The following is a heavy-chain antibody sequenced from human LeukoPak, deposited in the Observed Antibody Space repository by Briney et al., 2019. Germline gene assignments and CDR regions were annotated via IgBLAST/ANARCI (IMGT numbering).Heavy chain of an antibody. CDR1: GFTFSSYA. CDR3: AKSWENTYYYDSSGYYYFDY. J-gene: IGHJ4*02. V-gene: IGHV3-23*01. D-gene: IGHD3-22*01. CDR2: ISGSGGST. Sequence: AGGSLRLSCAASGFTFSSYAMSWVRQAPGKGLEWVSAISGSGGSTYYADSVKGRFTISRDNSKNTLYLQMNSLRAEDTAVYYCAKSWENTYYYDSSGYYYFDYWGQGTLVTVSS.